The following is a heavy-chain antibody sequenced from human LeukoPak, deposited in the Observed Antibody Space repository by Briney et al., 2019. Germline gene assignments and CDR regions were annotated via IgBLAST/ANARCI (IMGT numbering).Heavy chain of an antibody. Sequence: ASVKVSCKASGGTFSSYVISWVRQAPGQGLEWMGGIIPVFGTANYAQKFQGRVTITADESTSTAYMELSSLRSEDTAVYYCARETVTTALDYWGQGTLVTVSS. D-gene: IGHD4-11*01. CDR3: ARETVTTALDY. V-gene: IGHV1-69*13. J-gene: IGHJ4*02. CDR2: IIPVFGTA. CDR1: GGTFSSYV.